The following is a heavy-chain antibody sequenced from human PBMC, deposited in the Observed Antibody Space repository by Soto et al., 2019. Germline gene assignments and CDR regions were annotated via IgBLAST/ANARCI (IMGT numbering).Heavy chain of an antibody. CDR3: ARDVSVEAGLFHX. CDR1: GGTFSSYA. J-gene: IGHJ4*02. D-gene: IGHD6-13*01. V-gene: IGHV1-69*13. Sequence: SVKVSCKASGGTFSSYAISWVRQAPGQGLEWMGVIVPIFGTANYAQKFQGRVTITSDESTSTAYMELSSLRSEDTAVYYCARDVSVEAGLFHXWGQGTLVTVSX. CDR2: IVPIFGTA.